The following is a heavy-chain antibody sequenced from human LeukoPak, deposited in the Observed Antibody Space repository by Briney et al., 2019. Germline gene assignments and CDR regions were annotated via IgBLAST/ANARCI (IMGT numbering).Heavy chain of an antibody. D-gene: IGHD3-9*01. CDR2: IYYSGST. CDR1: GGPISSSSYY. V-gene: IGHV4-39*07. Sequence: PSETLSLTCTVSGGPISSSSYYWGWIRQPPGKGLEWIGSIYYSGSTYYNPSLKSRVTISVDTSKNQFSLKLSSVTAADTAVYYCASAYYDILTGYFDYWGQGTLVTVSS. J-gene: IGHJ4*02. CDR3: ASAYYDILTGYFDY.